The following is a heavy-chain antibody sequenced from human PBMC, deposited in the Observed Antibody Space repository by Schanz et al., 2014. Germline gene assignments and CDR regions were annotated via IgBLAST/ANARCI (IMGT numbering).Heavy chain of an antibody. J-gene: IGHJ4*02. D-gene: IGHD1-1*01. CDR1: GFTFSTHA. CDR2: ISGSGAST. Sequence: EEQLVESGGGLVQPGGSLRLSCAASGFTFSTHAMHWVRQAPGKGLEWVSGISGSGASTYYADSVKGRFTISRDNAENTLYLQMTSLRAEDTAVYYCARDRRNADLDYWGQGTLVTVSS. V-gene: IGHV3-23*04. CDR3: ARDRRNADLDY.